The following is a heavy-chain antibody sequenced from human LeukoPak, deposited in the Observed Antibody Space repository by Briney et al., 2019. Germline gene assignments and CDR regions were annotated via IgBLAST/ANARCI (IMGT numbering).Heavy chain of an antibody. J-gene: IGHJ5*02. CDR2: MRGDGSRL. CDR3: ARESTEDRPGS. CDR1: GFSISPVW. Sequence: TGGSLRLSCVASGFSISPVWMTWVRQAPGKGLEWVANMRGDGSRLYYVDSVKGRFTISRDDAKNSLFLQMNSLRAEDTAVYYCARESTEDRPGSWGQGTLVTVSS. D-gene: IGHD5/OR15-5a*01. V-gene: IGHV3-7*01.